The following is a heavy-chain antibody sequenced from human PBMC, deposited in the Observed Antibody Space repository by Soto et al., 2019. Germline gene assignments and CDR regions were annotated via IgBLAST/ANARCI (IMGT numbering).Heavy chain of an antibody. CDR3: ARAPPYGDYEFDY. CDR1: GGSFSGYY. V-gene: IGHV4-34*01. D-gene: IGHD4-17*01. J-gene: IGHJ4*02. Sequence: SETLSLTCAVYGGSFSGYYWSWIRQPPGKGLEWIGEINHSGSTNYNPSLKSRVTISVDTSKNQFSLKLSSVTAADTAVYYCARAPPYGDYEFDYWGQGTLVTVSS. CDR2: INHSGST.